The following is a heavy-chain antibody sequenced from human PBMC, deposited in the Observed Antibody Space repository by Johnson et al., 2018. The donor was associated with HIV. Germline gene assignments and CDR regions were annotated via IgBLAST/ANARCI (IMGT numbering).Heavy chain of an antibody. V-gene: IGHV3-7*03. CDR3: AKSNWGRDAFDI. D-gene: IGHD7-27*01. CDR1: GFTFINYW. Sequence: VQLVESGGGLVQPGGSLTLSCAASGFTFINYWMSWVRQAPGKGLEWVANIKQAGGEKYYVDSVKGRFTISRDNSNNTLYLQMNSLRAEDTAVYYCAKSNWGRDAFDIWGQGTMVTVSS. CDR2: IKQAGGEK. J-gene: IGHJ3*02.